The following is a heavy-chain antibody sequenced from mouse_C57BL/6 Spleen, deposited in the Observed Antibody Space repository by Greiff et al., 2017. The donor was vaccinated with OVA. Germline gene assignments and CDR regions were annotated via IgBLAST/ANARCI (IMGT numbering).Heavy chain of an antibody. CDR2: IWSGGST. Sequence: VKLMESGPGLVQPSQSLSITCTVSGFSLTSYGVHWVRQSPGKGLEWLGVIWSGGSTDYNAAFISRLSISKDNSKSQVFFKMNSLQADDTAIYYCARRVTTVVGYAMDYWGQGTSVTVSS. J-gene: IGHJ4*01. CDR3: ARRVTTVVGYAMDY. D-gene: IGHD1-1*01. CDR1: GFSLTSYG. V-gene: IGHV2-2*01.